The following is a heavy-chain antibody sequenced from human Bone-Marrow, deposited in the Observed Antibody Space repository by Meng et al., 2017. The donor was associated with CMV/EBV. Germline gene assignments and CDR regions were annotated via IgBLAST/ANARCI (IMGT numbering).Heavy chain of an antibody. J-gene: IGHJ6*04. V-gene: IGHV4-39*07. CDR2: IYYSGST. CDR1: GGSISSSSYY. CDR3: ARLGYCSSTSCYTVYYYGMDV. Sequence: SETLSLTCTVSGGSISSSSYYWGWIRQPPGKGLEWIGSIYYSGSTYYNPSLKSRVTISVDTSKNQFSLKLSSVTAADTAVYYCARLGYCSSTSCYTVYYYGMDVWGEATTATSSS. D-gene: IGHD2-2*02.